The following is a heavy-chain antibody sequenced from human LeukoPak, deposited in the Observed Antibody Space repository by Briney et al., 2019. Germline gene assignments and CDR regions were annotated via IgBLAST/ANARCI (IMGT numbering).Heavy chain of an antibody. CDR2: IYYSGST. CDR1: GGSISSSSYY. J-gene: IGHJ4*02. CDR3: AREAVRGYFDY. Sequence: SETLSLTCTVSGGSISSSSYYWGWIRQPPGKGLEWIGSIYYSGSTYYNPSLKSRVTISVDTSKNQFSLKLSSVTAADTAVYYCAREAVRGYFDYWGQGTLVTVSS. D-gene: IGHD4-11*01. V-gene: IGHV4-39*02.